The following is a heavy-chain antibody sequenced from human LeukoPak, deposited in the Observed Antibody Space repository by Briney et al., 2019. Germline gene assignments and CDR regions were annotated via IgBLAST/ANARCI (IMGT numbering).Heavy chain of an antibody. Sequence: SETLSLTCAVYGGSFSGYYWSWIRQPPGKGLEWIGEINHSGSTNYNPSLKSRVTISVDTSKNQFSLKLSSVTAADTAVYYCPRSYYDSGPPFDYWGQGTLVTVSS. D-gene: IGHD3-22*01. J-gene: IGHJ4*02. CDR3: PRSYYDSGPPFDY. V-gene: IGHV4-34*01. CDR1: GGSFSGYY. CDR2: INHSGST.